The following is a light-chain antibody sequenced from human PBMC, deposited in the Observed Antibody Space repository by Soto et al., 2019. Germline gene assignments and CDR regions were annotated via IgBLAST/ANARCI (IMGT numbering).Light chain of an antibody. CDR2: GAS. CDR3: QQRFNWPWT. J-gene: IGKJ1*01. Sequence: EIVLTQSPGTLSLSPGERATLSCRASQSVSNNYLAWYQQKPGQAPRLLIYGASNRATGIPDRFSGSGSGTDFTLTISRLEPEDFAVYYCQQRFNWPWTFGQGTKVDIK. CDR1: QSVSNNY. V-gene: IGKV3D-20*02.